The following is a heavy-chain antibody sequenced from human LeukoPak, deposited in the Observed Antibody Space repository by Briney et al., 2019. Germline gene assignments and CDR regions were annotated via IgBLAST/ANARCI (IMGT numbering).Heavy chain of an antibody. J-gene: IGHJ5*02. CDR2: IIPIFGTA. Sequence: SSVKVSCKASGGTFSSYAISWVRQAPGQGLEWMGRIIPIFGTANYAQKFQGRVTITTDESTSTAYMELSSLRSEDTAVYYCARDQGIAVAGNNWFDPWGQGTLVTVSS. CDR1: GGTFSSYA. CDR3: ARDQGIAVAGNNWFDP. D-gene: IGHD6-19*01. V-gene: IGHV1-69*05.